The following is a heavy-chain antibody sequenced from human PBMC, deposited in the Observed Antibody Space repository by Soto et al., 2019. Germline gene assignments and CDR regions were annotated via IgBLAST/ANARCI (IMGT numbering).Heavy chain of an antibody. Sequence: GRSQRLACGSCGLCIGSWSVTWVRQAQGKGLEWVSSVSDTGGTTYYADSVKGRFTISRDNSKNTLFLQMNSLRAEDTAVYYCAIVSNTVATIPAYRGQGTLVTVSS. D-gene: IGHD5-12*01. CDR1: GLCIGSWS. CDR3: AIVSNTVATIPAY. V-gene: IGHV3-23*01. J-gene: IGHJ4*02. CDR2: VSDTGGTT.